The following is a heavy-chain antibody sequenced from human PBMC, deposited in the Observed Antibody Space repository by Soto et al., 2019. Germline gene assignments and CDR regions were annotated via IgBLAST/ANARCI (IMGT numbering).Heavy chain of an antibody. CDR2: MNPNSGNT. Sequence: QVQLVQSGAEVKKPGASVMVSCKASGYTFRDYDINWVRQASGQGLEWMGWMNPNSGNTAYAQKFQGRVTMTGDTTTNTAYMELSSLTSADTAVYYCTRRARIGKQLWLPFDSWAREPWSPSP. J-gene: IGHJ4*02. CDR3: TRRARIGKQLWLPFDS. V-gene: IGHV1-8*01. CDR1: GYTFRDYD. D-gene: IGHD3-22*01.